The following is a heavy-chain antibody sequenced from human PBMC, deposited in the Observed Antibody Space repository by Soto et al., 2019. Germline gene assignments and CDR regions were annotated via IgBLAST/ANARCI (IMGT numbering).Heavy chain of an antibody. CDR1: GYTFTGYY. V-gene: IGHV1-2*04. J-gene: IGHJ3*02. CDR2: INPNSGGT. Sequence: ASVKVSCKASGYTFTGYYMHWVRQAPGQGLEWMGWINPNSGGTNYAQKFQGWVTMTRDTSISTAYMELSRLRSDETAVSYCARRYSSSDKGAFDIWGQGTMVTVSS. CDR3: ARRYSSSDKGAFDI. D-gene: IGHD6-13*01.